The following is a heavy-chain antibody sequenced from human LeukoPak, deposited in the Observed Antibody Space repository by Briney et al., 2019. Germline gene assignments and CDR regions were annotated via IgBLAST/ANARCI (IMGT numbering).Heavy chain of an antibody. CDR1: GYSISSGYF. Sequence: SETLSLTCTVSGYSISSGYFWGWIRQPPGKGLEWIGSIYHSGSTYYNPSLKSRVTILVDTSRNHFSLNLSSVTAADTAVYYCARVYIKEFDPWGQGILVTVSS. CDR2: IYHSGST. CDR3: ARVYIKEFDP. J-gene: IGHJ5*02. V-gene: IGHV4-38-2*02. D-gene: IGHD1-1*01.